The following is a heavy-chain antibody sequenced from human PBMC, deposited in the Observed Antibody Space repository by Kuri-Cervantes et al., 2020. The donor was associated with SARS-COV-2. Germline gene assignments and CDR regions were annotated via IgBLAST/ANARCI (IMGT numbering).Heavy chain of an antibody. J-gene: IGHJ4*02. Sequence: SVTVSCQASVGTFSSYAISWVRQAPGQGLGWMGGNIPIFGTANYAQKFQGRVTITADESTSTAYMELSSLRSEDTAVYYCARVNVDTAMVNYFDYWGQGTLVTVSS. CDR1: VGTFSSYA. CDR3: ARVNVDTAMVNYFDY. D-gene: IGHD5-18*01. CDR2: NIPIFGTA. V-gene: IGHV1-69*13.